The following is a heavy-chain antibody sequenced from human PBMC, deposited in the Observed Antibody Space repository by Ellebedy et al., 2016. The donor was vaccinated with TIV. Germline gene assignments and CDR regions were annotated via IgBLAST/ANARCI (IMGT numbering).Heavy chain of an antibody. V-gene: IGHV3-11*01. D-gene: IGHD2-15*01. J-gene: IGHJ3*02. CDR3: ARYCSGGSCYSHAFDI. CDR2: INSSGSTI. CDR1: GFTFSDYY. Sequence: PGGSLRLSCAASGFTFSDYYMSWIRQAPGKGLEWVSYINSSGSTIYYADSVKGQFTISRDNAKNSLYLQMNSLRAEDTAVYYCARYCSGGSCYSHAFDIWGQGTMVTVSS.